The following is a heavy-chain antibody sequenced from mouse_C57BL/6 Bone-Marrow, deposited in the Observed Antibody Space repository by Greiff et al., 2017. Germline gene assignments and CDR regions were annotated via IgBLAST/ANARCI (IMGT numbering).Heavy chain of an antibody. V-gene: IGHV1-55*01. J-gene: IGHJ4*01. Sequence: QVQLQQPGAELVKPGASVKMSCKASGYTFPSYWITWVKQRPGQGLEWIGDIYPGSGSTNSNEKSKSKATLTVDTSSSTAYMQLSSLTSEDSAVYYCASRYGNLYYAMDYWGQGTSVTVSS. CDR2: IYPGSGST. CDR1: GYTFPSYW. CDR3: ASRYGNLYYAMDY. D-gene: IGHD2-1*01.